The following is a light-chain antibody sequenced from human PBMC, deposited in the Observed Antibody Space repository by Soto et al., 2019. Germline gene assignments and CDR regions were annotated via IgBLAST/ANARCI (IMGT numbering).Light chain of an antibody. V-gene: IGKV3-11*01. CDR2: DAS. CDR1: QSVSSY. J-gene: IGKJ5*01. CDR3: QQRSNWPPSIT. Sequence: EIVLTQSPATLSLSPGERPTLSCRASQSVSSYLAWYQQRPGQAPXXLXXDASNRATGIPARFSGSGSGTDFTLTISSLEPEEFAGYYCQQRSNWPPSITFGQGTRLEIK.